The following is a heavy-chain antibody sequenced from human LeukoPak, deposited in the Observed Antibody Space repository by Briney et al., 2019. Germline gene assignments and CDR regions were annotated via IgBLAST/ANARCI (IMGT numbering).Heavy chain of an antibody. Sequence: PSETLSLTCTVSGGSIGSYYWSWIRQPPGKGLEWIGYIYYSGSTNYNPSLKSRVTISVDTSKNQFSLKLSSVTAADTAVYYCARVLRYFDWLFDYWGQGTLVTVSS. CDR2: IYYSGST. CDR1: GGSIGSYY. V-gene: IGHV4-59*01. J-gene: IGHJ4*02. CDR3: ARVLRYFDWLFDY. D-gene: IGHD3-9*01.